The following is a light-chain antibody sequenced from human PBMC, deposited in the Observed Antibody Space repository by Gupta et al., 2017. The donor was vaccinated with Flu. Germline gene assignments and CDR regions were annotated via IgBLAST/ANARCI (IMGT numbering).Light chain of an antibody. CDR1: QSVSNY. V-gene: IGKV3-11*01. Sequence: EIVFTHSPATLSLSPGERATLSCRASQSVSNYLAWYQQKPGQAPRLLIYDAFNRATGITARFGGSGYGKDLALTISSREQEEFAGYYFQQHNTWPPWTFGQGTKVEIK. J-gene: IGKJ1*01. CDR2: DAF. CDR3: QQHNTWPPWT.